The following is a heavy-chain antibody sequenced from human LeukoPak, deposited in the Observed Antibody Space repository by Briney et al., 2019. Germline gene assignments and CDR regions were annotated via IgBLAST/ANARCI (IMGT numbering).Heavy chain of an antibody. V-gene: IGHV4-34*01. CDR2: INHSGST. J-gene: IGHJ3*02. CDR3: ARGRIRFTILGVARDAFDI. Sequence: SETLSLTCAVYGGSFSGYYWSWIRQPPGKGLEWIGEINHSGSTNYNPSLKSRVTISVDTSKNQFSLKLSSVTAADTAVYYCARGRIRFTILGVARDAFDIWGQGTMVTVSS. CDR1: GGSFSGYY. D-gene: IGHD3-3*01.